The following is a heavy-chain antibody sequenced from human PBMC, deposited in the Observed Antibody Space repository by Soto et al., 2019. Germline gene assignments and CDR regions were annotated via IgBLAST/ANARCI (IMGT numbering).Heavy chain of an antibody. CDR3: AQRITIFGVVNDKTLAGSYGMDV. D-gene: IGHD3-3*01. J-gene: IGHJ6*02. Sequence: GGSLRLSCAASGFTFSSYAMSWVRQAPGKGLEWVSAISGSGGSTYYADSVKGRFTISRDNSKNTLYLQMNSLRAEDTAVYYCAQRITIFGVVNDKTLAGSYGMDVWGQGTTVTVSS. CDR2: ISGSGGST. CDR1: GFTFSSYA. V-gene: IGHV3-23*01.